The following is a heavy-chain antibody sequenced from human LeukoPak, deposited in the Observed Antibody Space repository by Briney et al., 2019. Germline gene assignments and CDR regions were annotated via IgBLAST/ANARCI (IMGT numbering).Heavy chain of an antibody. J-gene: IGHJ4*02. CDR2: ISYDGDIK. V-gene: IGHV3-30*18. CDR1: GFTFSSYG. D-gene: IGHD3-16*01. CDR3: GKGGGGGGGFDY. Sequence: GGSLRLSCAASGFTFSSYGIHWVRQAPGKGLEWVAVISYDGDIKSYVDSVKGRITISRDNSKSTLYLQMNSLRAEDTAVYYCGKGGGGGGGFDYWGQGALVTVSS.